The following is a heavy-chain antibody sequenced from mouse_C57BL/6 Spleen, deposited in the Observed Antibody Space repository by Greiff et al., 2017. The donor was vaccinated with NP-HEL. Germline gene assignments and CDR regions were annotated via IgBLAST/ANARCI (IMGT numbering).Heavy chain of an antibody. V-gene: IGHV1-26*01. CDR2: INPNNGGT. J-gene: IGHJ4*01. CDR1: GYTFTDYY. Sequence: EVQLQQSGPELVKPGASVKISCKASGYTFTDYYMNWVKQSHGKSLEWIGDINPNNGGTSYNQKFKGKATLTVDKSSSTAYMELRSLTSEDSAVYYCARRVSYYAVDYWGQGTSVTVSS. CDR3: ARRVSYYAVDY.